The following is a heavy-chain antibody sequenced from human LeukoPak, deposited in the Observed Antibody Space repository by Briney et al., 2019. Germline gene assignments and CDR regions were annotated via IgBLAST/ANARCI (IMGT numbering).Heavy chain of an antibody. Sequence: SETLSHTRALYGGSVRGYYWSWIRQPPGKGPEWSWEINHSGSTNYNPSLKSRVTISVDTSKNPFSLKLSSVTAADTAVYYCARERRGDVAAAGTGAFDYWGQGTLVTVSS. V-gene: IGHV4-34*01. CDR2: INHSGST. CDR3: ARERRGDVAAAGTGAFDY. CDR1: GGSVRGYY. D-gene: IGHD6-13*01. J-gene: IGHJ4*02.